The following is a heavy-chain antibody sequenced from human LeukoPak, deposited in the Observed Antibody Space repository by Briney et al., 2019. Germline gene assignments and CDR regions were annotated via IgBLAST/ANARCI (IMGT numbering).Heavy chain of an antibody. CDR3: ARTTRCLWFGECHDAFDI. V-gene: IGHV1-69*13. J-gene: IGHJ3*02. D-gene: IGHD3-10*01. CDR2: IIPIFGTA. CDR1: GGTFSSYA. Sequence: ASVKVFCKASGGTFSSYAISWVRQAPGQGLEWMGGIIPIFGTANYAQKFQGRVTITADESTSTAYMELSSLRSEDTAVYYCARTTRCLWFGECHDAFDIWGQGTMVTVSS.